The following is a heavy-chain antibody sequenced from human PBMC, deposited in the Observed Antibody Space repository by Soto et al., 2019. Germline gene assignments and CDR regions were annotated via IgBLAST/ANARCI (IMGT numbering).Heavy chain of an antibody. CDR2: IYWDDDK. CDR1: GFALIYTGEG. V-gene: IGHV2-5*02. Sequence: QITLKESGTTLVKPTQTLTLTGTFSGFALIYTGEGVCWVCQPPGKALAWLAVIYWDDDKRYNRSRRSRLTINPYPYKKQVVLTRTNRHPVYTATYYCVQSRCGGGCLTLSSGHAYNGLDEWGQGTTFTVSS. J-gene: IGHJ6*02. D-gene: IGHD2-21*02. CDR3: VQSRCGGGCLTLSSGHAYNGLDE.